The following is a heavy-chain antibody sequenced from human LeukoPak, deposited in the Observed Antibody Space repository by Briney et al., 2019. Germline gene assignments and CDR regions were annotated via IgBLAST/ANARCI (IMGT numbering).Heavy chain of an antibody. D-gene: IGHD2-2*01. J-gene: IGHJ4*02. CDR2: IRSDGSIE. CDR3: AKDLPDGYFDY. CDR1: GFTFSNYG. Sequence: QAGGSLRLSCAASGFTFSNYGMHWVRQAPGKGLEWVAFIRSDGSIEYYADSVKGRFTISRDNSKNTLYLQMSSLRAEDTALYCCAKDLPDGYFDYWGLGTLVTVSS. V-gene: IGHV3-30*02.